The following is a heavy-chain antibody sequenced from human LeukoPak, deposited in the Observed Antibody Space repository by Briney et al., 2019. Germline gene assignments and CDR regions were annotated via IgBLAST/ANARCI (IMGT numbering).Heavy chain of an antibody. V-gene: IGHV3-48*01. CDR3: ARDRDYTAMVD. J-gene: IGHJ4*02. D-gene: IGHD5-18*01. CDR1: GFTFSSYS. CDR2: ISSSSSTI. Sequence: PGGSLRLSCAASGFTFSSYSMNWVRQAPGKGLEWVSYISSSSSTIYYADSVKGRFTISRDNAKNSLYLQMNSLRAEDTAVYYCARDRDYTAMVDWGQGTLVTVSS.